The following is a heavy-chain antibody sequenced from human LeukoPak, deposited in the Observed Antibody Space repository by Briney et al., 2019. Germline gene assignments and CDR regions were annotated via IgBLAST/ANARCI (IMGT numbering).Heavy chain of an antibody. CDR2: ISHSGST. D-gene: IGHD3-16*01. CDR3: ARGGAGPLRD. CDR1: GGSFSGYH. V-gene: IGHV4-34*01. Sequence: SETLSLTCAAYGGSFSGYHWSWIRQPPGKALEWIGIISHSGSTNYNPSFKSRVTFSADTSKNHLSLKLNSVTPADTAVYFCARGGAGPLRDWGQGTLVTVSS. J-gene: IGHJ4*02.